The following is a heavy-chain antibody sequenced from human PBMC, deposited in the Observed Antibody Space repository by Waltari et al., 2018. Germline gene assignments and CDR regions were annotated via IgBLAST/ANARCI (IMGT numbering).Heavy chain of an antibody. Sequence: QVQRVQSAAEVKKPGESVKVSCKASGYTFTRYDFNWVRQATVQGLEWMGWMNSNSGNTGYAQKFQGRVTITRNTSISTAYMELSSLRSEDTAVYYCAISGQNEDFDYWGQGTLVTVSS. CDR1: GYTFTRYD. CDR3: AISGQNEDFDY. V-gene: IGHV1-8*03. J-gene: IGHJ4*02. CDR2: MNSNSGNT. D-gene: IGHD1-1*01.